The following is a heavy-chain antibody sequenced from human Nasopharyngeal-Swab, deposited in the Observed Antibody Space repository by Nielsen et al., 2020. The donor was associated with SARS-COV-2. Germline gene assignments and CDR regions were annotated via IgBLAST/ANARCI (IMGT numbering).Heavy chain of an antibody. Sequence: ASVKVSCEASGYAFTNYAMHWVRQAPGQRLEWMGWINAGNGNTKYSQKFQGRVTITRDTSASTAYMELSSLRSEDTAVYYCARDSSGWRYWFDPWGQGTLVTVSS. CDR2: INAGNGNT. D-gene: IGHD6-19*01. J-gene: IGHJ5*02. CDR3: ARDSSGWRYWFDP. CDR1: GYAFTNYA. V-gene: IGHV1-3*01.